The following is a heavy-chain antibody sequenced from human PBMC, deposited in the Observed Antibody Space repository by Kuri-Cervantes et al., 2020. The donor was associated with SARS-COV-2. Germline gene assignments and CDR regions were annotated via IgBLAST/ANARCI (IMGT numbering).Heavy chain of an antibody. Sequence: GGSLRLSCAASGFTFNNYVTTWVRQAPGKGLEWVSTISGNDGRTFYADSVKGRFTISRDNSKNTLYLQMNSLRAEDTALYYCAKVTTGPEGYYFDYWGQGTVVTVSS. CDR1: GFTFNNYV. CDR2: ISGNDGRT. D-gene: IGHD4-11*01. J-gene: IGHJ4*02. V-gene: IGHV3-23*01. CDR3: AKVTTGPEGYYFDY.